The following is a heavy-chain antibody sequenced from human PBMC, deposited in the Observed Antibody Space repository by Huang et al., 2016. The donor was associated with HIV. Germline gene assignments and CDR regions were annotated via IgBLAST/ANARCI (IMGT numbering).Heavy chain of an antibody. D-gene: IGHD4-17*01. V-gene: IGHV3-15*01. CDR1: GFTFSNAW. CDR2: MKSKTDGGTT. Sequence: EVQLVESGGGLVKPGGSLRLSCAASGFTFSNAWMRGGRQAQGKWLEWVGRMKSKTDGGTTDYAAPVKGRFTISREDAKNTLYLQMNTLKTEDTAVYYCTTDRDYGDYVADAFDIWGQGTMVTVSS. J-gene: IGHJ3*02. CDR3: TTDRDYGDYVADAFDI.